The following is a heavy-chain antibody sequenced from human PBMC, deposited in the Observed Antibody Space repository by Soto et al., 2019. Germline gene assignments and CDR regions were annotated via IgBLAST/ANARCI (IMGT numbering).Heavy chain of an antibody. D-gene: IGHD1-1*01. CDR3: ARLAETGSTYNWFDP. V-gene: IGHV5-51*01. CDR2: IYPGDSDT. CDR1: GYSFTSYW. J-gene: IGHJ5*02. Sequence: PGESLKISCNGSGYSFTSYWIGWVRQMPGKGLEWMGIIYPGDSDTRYSPSFQGQVTISADKSISTAYLQWSSLKASDTAMYYCARLAETGSTYNWFDPWGQGTLVTVSS.